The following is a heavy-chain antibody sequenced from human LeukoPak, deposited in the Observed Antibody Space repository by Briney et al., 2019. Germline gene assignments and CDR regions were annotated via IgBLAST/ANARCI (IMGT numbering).Heavy chain of an antibody. V-gene: IGHV4-59*01. CDR3: ARMLYYDILTGYGYYMDV. D-gene: IGHD3-9*01. CDR1: GASISSYY. J-gene: IGHJ6*03. Sequence: SETLSLTCTVSGASISSYYWSWIRQPPGKGLEWIGYIYYSGSTNYNPSLKSRVTISVDTSKNQFSLKLSSVTAADTAGYYCARMLYYDILTGYGYYMDVWGKGTTVTVSS. CDR2: IYYSGST.